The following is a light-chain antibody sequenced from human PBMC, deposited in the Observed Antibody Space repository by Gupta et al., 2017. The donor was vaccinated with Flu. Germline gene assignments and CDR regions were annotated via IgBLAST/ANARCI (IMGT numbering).Light chain of an antibody. CDR1: SSDVGGYNY. CDR3: SSYTSSSTYVV. V-gene: IGLV2-14*01. J-gene: IGLJ2*01. Sequence: QSALTQPASVSGSPAPSITISCTGTSSDVGGYNYVSWYQQHPGKAPKLMIYEVSNRPSGVSNRFSGSKSGNTASLTISGLQAEDEADYYCSSYTSSSTYVVFGGGTKLTVL. CDR2: EVS.